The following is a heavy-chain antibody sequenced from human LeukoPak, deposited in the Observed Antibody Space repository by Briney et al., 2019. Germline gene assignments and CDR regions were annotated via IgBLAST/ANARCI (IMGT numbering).Heavy chain of an antibody. CDR2: IYHSGST. J-gene: IGHJ6*03. CDR3: ARDDYEFWCGSPANYYYYYVDV. CDR1: GGSISSGGYY. D-gene: IGHD3-3*01. Sequence: SETLSLTCTVSGGSISSGGYYWRWIRQPPGKGLEWIGYIYHSGSTYYNPSLKSRVTISVDRSKNQFSLKLSSVTAADTAVYYCARDDYEFWCGSPANYYYYYVDVWGKGTTVTVSS. V-gene: IGHV4-30-2*01.